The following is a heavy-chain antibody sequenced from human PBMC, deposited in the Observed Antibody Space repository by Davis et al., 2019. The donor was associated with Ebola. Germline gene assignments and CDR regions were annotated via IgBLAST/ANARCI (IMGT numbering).Heavy chain of an antibody. D-gene: IGHD4-17*01. Sequence: GESLKISCAASGFTFSSYAMSWVRQAPGKGLEWVSYISSSGSTIYYADSVKGRFTISRDNAKNSLYLQMNSLRAEDTAVYYCARDDYGGYPFDYWGQGTLVTVSS. CDR1: GFTFSSYA. CDR3: ARDDYGGYPFDY. CDR2: ISSSGSTI. J-gene: IGHJ4*02. V-gene: IGHV3-48*01.